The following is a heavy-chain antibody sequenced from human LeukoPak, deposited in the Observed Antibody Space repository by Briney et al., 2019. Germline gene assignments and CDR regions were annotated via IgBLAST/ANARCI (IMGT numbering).Heavy chain of an antibody. CDR2: IYYSGST. Sequence: SETLSLTCTVSGGSISSYYWSWIRQPPGKGLEWIGYIYYSGSTNYNPSLKGRVTISVDTSKNQFSLKLSSVTAADTAVYYCARDSKVRGGNWFDPWGQGTLVTVSS. CDR1: GGSISSYY. CDR3: ARDSKVRGGNWFDP. V-gene: IGHV4-59*01. J-gene: IGHJ5*02. D-gene: IGHD3-10*01.